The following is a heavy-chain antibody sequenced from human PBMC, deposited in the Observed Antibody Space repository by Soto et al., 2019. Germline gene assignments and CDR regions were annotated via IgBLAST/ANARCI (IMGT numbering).Heavy chain of an antibody. CDR1: GFTFSSYA. CDR3: ATDEIRKRDYFDH. CDR2: VSDTGDTT. Sequence: EVQLLESGGDLVQPGGSLRLSCAASGFTFSSYAMSWVRQAPGKGLEWVSVVSDTGDTTYYAGSVKGRFTISRDNSKKTVYLQMNSLRAEDTAIYYCATDEIRKRDYFDHWGQGTLVTVSS. J-gene: IGHJ4*02. V-gene: IGHV3-23*01.